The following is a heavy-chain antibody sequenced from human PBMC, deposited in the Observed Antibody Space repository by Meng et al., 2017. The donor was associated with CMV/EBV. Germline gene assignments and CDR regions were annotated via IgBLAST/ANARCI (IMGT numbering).Heavy chain of an antibody. CDR3: ARGRDYDSSGYYGY. V-gene: IGHV3-30*04. D-gene: IGHD3-22*01. CDR2: ISYDGSNK. Sequence: GGSLRLSCAASGFTFSSYAMHWVRQAPGKGLEWVAVISYDGSNKYYADSVKGRFTISRDNSKNTLYLQMNSLRAEDTAVYYCARGRDYDSSGYYGYWGQGTPVTVSS. CDR1: GFTFSSYA. J-gene: IGHJ4*02.